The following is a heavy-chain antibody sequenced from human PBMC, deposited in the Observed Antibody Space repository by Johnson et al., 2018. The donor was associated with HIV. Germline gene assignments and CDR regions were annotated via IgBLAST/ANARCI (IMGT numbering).Heavy chain of an antibody. Sequence: VQLVESGGGVVQPGRSLRLSCAASGFTFSSYAMHWVRQAPGKGLEWVAVISYDGSNKYYADSVKGRFTISRDNSKDTLYLQMHSLRPEETALYYCARDPPYGGNPSAFDVWGQGTMGTVSS. CDR3: ARDPPYGGNPSAFDV. D-gene: IGHD4-23*01. CDR1: GFTFSSYA. J-gene: IGHJ3*01. V-gene: IGHV3-30*04. CDR2: ISYDGSNK.